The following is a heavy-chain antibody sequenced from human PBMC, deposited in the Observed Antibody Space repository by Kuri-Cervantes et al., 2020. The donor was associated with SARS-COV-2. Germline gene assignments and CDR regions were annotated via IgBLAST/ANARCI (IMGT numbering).Heavy chain of an antibody. D-gene: IGHD4-17*01. V-gene: IGHV4-39*01. Sequence: SETLSLTCSVSGGSISSSSYYWGWIRQPPGKGLEWVGSISYSGSTYYNPSLKSRITISVDTSKNQFSLKLSSVTAVDTAVYYCARRVPDDYGDYRFDPWGQGTLVTVSS. CDR1: GGSISSSSYY. CDR2: ISYSGST. CDR3: ARRVPDDYGDYRFDP. J-gene: IGHJ5*02.